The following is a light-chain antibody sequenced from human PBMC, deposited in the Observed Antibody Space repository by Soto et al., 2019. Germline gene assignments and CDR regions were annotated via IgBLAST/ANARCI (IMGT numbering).Light chain of an antibody. V-gene: IGKV2-28*01. CDR2: LGS. CDR1: QSLMHSNGNIY. Sequence: DIVLTQSPLSLPVTPGEPASISCRSSQSLMHSNGNIYLDWYLQKPGQSPQLLIYLGSIRVSGVPDRFSGSGSGTDFTLKITRVEAEDVGVYYCMQAIQAPRTFGLGTKVDIK. CDR3: MQAIQAPRT. J-gene: IGKJ1*01.